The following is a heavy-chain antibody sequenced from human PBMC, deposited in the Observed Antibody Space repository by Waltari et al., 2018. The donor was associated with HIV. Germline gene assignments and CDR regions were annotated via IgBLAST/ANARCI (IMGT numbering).Heavy chain of an antibody. CDR3: AKSPGYCSAGDCHLYGLDV. J-gene: IGHJ6*02. Sequence: EVQLLESGGGLVQPGASMRLSCAASGFPFTTYAMAWVRQAPGKGMEWVSAISISGGSTYYADSVKGRFTISRDISKNTLYLQMNSLRVEDAAIYYCAKSPGYCSAGDCHLYGLDVWGLGTTVTVSS. CDR1: GFPFTTYA. V-gene: IGHV3-23*01. CDR2: ISISGGST. D-gene: IGHD2-15*01.